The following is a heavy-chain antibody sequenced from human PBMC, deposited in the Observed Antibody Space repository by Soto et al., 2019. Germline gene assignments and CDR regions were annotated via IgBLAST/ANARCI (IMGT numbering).Heavy chain of an antibody. J-gene: IGHJ6*02. CDR1: GFTFNSYA. CDR3: ARAPSTHYYYGMDV. Sequence: WGSLSLSCAASGFTFNSYAISWVRQAPGKGLEWVSAISGSGISTFYADSVKGRFTIFRDNSNNTLYLQMNSLRDEDTAVYYCARAPSTHYYYGMDVWGQGTTVTV. CDR2: ISGSGIST. V-gene: IGHV3-23*01.